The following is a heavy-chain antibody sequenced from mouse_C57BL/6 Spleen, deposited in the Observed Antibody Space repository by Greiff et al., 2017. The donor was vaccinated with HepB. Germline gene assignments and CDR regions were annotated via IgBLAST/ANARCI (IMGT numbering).Heavy chain of an antibody. V-gene: IGHV1-81*01. CDR2: IYPRSGNT. J-gene: IGHJ2*01. CDR1: GYTFTSYG. Sequence: VKLMESGAELAKPGASVKLSCKASGYTFTSYGISWVKQRTGQGLEWIGEIYPRSGNTYYNEKFKGKATLTADKSSSTAYMELRSLTSEDSAVYCCARSLITTVVDFDYWGQGTTLTVSS. D-gene: IGHD1-1*01. CDR3: ARSLITTVVDFDY.